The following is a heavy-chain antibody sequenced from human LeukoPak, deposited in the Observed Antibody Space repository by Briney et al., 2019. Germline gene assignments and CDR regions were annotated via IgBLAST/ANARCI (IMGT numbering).Heavy chain of an antibody. Sequence: GESLKISCKGSGYSFTSYWIGWVRQMPGKGLEWMGIIYPGDSDTRYSPSFQGQVTISADKSISTAYLQWSSLKASDTAMYYCARVDGRAIFGVVIGWFDPWGQGTLVTVSS. CDR2: IYPGDSDT. CDR1: GYSFTSYW. J-gene: IGHJ5*02. D-gene: IGHD3-3*01. V-gene: IGHV5-51*01. CDR3: ARVDGRAIFGVVIGWFDP.